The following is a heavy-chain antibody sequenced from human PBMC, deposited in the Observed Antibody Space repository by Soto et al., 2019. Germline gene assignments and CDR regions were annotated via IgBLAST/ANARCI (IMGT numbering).Heavy chain of an antibody. V-gene: IGHV1-69*12. D-gene: IGHD2-15*01. CDR3: ASVETQRYYYGMDV. Sequence: QVQPVQSGAEVKKPGSSVKVSCKASGGTFSSYTINWVRQAPGQGLEWMGGIIPIFGTADYAQKFQGRVTVTADESTSTAYMELSSMRSEDTAVYYCASVETQRYYYGMDVWGQGTTVTVSS. CDR2: IIPIFGTA. CDR1: GGTFSSYT. J-gene: IGHJ6*02.